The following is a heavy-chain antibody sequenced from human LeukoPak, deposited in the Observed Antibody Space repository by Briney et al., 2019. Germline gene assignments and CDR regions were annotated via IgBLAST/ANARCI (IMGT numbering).Heavy chain of an antibody. CDR2: INPNSGGT. CDR3: ARVRYCSGGSCLPLYYYYYYMDV. J-gene: IGHJ6*03. CDR1: GYTFTGYY. D-gene: IGHD2-15*01. V-gene: IGHV1-2*02. Sequence: SVKVSCKASGYTFTGYYMHWVRQAPGQGLEWMGWINPNSGGTNYVQKLQGRVTMTTDTSTSTAYMELRSLRSDDTAVYYCARVRYCSGGSCLPLYYYYYYMDVWGKGTTVTVSS.